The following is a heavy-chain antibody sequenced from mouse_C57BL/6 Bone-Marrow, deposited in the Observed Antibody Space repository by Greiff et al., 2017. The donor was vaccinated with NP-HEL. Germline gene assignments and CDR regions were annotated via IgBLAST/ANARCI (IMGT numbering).Heavy chain of an antibody. CDR3: ARSTLYYGNSYYFDY. CDR1: GYTFTSYW. V-gene: IGHV1-53*01. D-gene: IGHD2-1*01. Sequence: QVQLQQPGTELVKPGASVKLSCKASGYTFTSYWMHWVKQRPGQGLEWIGNINPSNGGTNYNEKFKSKATLTVDKSSSTAYMQLSSLTSEDSAVYYCARSTLYYGNSYYFDYWGQGTTLTVSS. CDR2: INPSNGGT. J-gene: IGHJ2*01.